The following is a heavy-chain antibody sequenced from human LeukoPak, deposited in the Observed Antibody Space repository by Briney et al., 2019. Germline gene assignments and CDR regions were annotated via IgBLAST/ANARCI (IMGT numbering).Heavy chain of an antibody. V-gene: IGHV3-11*03. CDR1: GFTFSDYY. CDR3: AKRGSYSGSPRLQYFDY. D-gene: IGHD1-26*01. CDR2: ITSSSTYI. J-gene: IGHJ4*02. Sequence: GGSLRLSRAASGFTFSDYYMSWIRQGPGKGLERVSSITSSSTYIYYADSMKGRFTISRDNSKNTLYLQMNSLRAEDTAVYYCAKRGSYSGSPRLQYFDYWGQGTLVTVSS.